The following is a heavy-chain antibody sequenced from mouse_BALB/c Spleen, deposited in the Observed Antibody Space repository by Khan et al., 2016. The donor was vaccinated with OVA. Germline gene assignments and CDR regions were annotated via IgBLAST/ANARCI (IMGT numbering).Heavy chain of an antibody. CDR3: AREEALYYFDY. J-gene: IGHJ2*01. CDR1: GYIFTNYW. CDR2: IYPGTDNT. D-gene: IGHD3-2*02. V-gene: IGHV1-76*01. Sequence: QVQLQQSGAELVRPGASVKLSCKTSGYIFTNYWIHWIKQRSGQGLEWIARIYPGTDNTYYDEKLKDKATLTADKSSSTAYMQLSSLKSEDSAVYCCAREEALYYFDYWGQGTTLTVSS.